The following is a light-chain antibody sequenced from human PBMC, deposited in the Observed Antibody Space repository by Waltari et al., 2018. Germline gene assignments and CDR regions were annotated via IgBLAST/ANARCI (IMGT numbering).Light chain of an antibody. CDR3: QQYGSSILYT. CDR1: QSLTKRY. V-gene: IGKV3-20*01. Sequence: VLTQSPGPLSFSPGERATLSCRASQSLTKRYLAWYQQKPGQAPRLLIYGASSRAAGIPDRFSGSGSGTDFTLTISSLEPEDSAVYYCQQYGSSILYTFGQGTKLEIK. CDR2: GAS. J-gene: IGKJ2*01.